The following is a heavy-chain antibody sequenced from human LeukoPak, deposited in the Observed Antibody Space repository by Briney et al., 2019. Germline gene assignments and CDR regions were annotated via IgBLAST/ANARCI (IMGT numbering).Heavy chain of an antibody. CDR1: GFTFSSYA. CDR2: ISGSGGST. V-gene: IGHV3-23*01. Sequence: HTGGSLRLSGAASGFTFSSYAMSWVRQAPGKGLEWVSAISGSGGSTYYADSVKGRFTISRDNSKNTLYLQMNSLRAEDTAVYYCAKEPPFRDSRGFDPWGQGTLVTVSS. CDR3: AKEPPFRDSRGFDP. D-gene: IGHD3-22*01. J-gene: IGHJ5*02.